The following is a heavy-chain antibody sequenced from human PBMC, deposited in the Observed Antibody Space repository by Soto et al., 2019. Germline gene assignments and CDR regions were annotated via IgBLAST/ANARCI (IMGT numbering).Heavy chain of an antibody. J-gene: IGHJ4*02. CDR3: ARGSRGGLLWFGELSNPFDY. D-gene: IGHD3-10*01. V-gene: IGHV4-4*02. CDR1: GGCISSSNW. Sequence: KPSETLSLTCAVSGGCISSSNWWSWVRQPPGKGLEWIGEIYHSGSTNYNPSLKSRVTISVDKSKNQFSLKLSSVTAADTAVYYCARGSRGGLLWFGELSNPFDYWGQGTLVTVS. CDR2: IYHSGST.